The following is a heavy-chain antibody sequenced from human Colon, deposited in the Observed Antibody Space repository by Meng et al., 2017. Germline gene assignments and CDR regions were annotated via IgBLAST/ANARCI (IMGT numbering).Heavy chain of an antibody. D-gene: IGHD4-17*01. V-gene: IGHV1-8*01. CDR3: ARAAEGSPTVTLIDS. CDR1: GYTFTSYE. J-gene: IGHJ4*02. Sequence: QVQVVQSGAEVKKPGASVKVSCKASGYTFTSYEINWMRQAPGQGFEWMGWMSPSSGNTGYAQKFQGRVTMTRNISITTAYMELSSLRFDDTGVYYCARAAEGSPTVTLIDSWGQGTLVTVSS. CDR2: MSPSSGNT.